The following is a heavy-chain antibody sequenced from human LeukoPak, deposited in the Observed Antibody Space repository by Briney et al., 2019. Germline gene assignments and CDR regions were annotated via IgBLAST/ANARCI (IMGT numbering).Heavy chain of an antibody. D-gene: IGHD2-2*01. CDR1: GYTFTSYG. Sequence: ASVKVSCKASGYTFTSYGISWVRQAPGQGLEWMGWISAYNGNTNYAQKLQGRVTMTTDTSTSTAYMELRSLRSDDTAVYYCARGYCSSTSCSTDAFDIRGQGTMVTVSS. J-gene: IGHJ3*02. V-gene: IGHV1-18*01. CDR2: ISAYNGNT. CDR3: ARGYCSSTSCSTDAFDI.